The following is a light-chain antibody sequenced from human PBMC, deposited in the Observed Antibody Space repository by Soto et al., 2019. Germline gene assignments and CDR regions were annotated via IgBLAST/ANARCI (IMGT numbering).Light chain of an antibody. CDR3: SSYTSSRTLV. Sequence: QSALTQPASVSGSPGQSITISCTGTSSDVGGYNYVSWYQQHPGKTPKLMIYEVSNRPSGVYNRFSGSKSGNTASLTSSGLQAEDEVDYYCSSYTSSRTLVFGGGTKLTV. J-gene: IGLJ2*01. CDR2: EVS. V-gene: IGLV2-14*01. CDR1: SSDVGGYNY.